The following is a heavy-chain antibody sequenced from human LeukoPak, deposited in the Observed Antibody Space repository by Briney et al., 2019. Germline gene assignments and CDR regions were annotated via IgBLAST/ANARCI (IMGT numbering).Heavy chain of an antibody. CDR1: GFTFSSYA. J-gene: IGHJ4*02. V-gene: IGHV3-30*04. Sequence: GGSLRLSCAASGFTFSSYAMHWVRQAPGKGLEWVAVISYDGSNKYYADSVKGRFTISRDNSKNTLYLQMNSLRAEDTAVYYCARDLSGIAGYTYGRCIDYWGQGTLVTVSS. CDR3: ARDLSGIAGYTYGRCIDY. CDR2: ISYDGSNK. D-gene: IGHD5-18*01.